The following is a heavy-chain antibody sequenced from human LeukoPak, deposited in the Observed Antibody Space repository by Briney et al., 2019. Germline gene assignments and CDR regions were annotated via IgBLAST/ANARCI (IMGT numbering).Heavy chain of an antibody. D-gene: IGHD3-22*01. Sequence: GGSLRLSCAASGFTFSSYNMNWVRQAPGKGLEWVTQITGSSSKYYADSVRGRFTISRDNAENSLYLQMNSLRAEDTALYYCARERGESDFYDSSAYPDYWGQGTLVTVSS. J-gene: IGHJ4*02. CDR2: ITGSSSK. CDR1: GFTFSSYN. V-gene: IGHV3-48*01. CDR3: ARERGESDFYDSSAYPDY.